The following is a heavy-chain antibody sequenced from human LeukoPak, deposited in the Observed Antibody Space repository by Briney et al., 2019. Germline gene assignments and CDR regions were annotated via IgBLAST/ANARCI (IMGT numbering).Heavy chain of an antibody. D-gene: IGHD2-2*01. J-gene: IGHJ4*02. V-gene: IGHV4-39*01. Sequence: SETLSLTCTVSGGSISSSSYYWGWIRQPPGKGLEWIGSIYYSGSTYYNPSLKSRVTISVDTSKNQFSLKLSSVTAADTAVYYCARFQLPRGYDYWGQGTLVTVSS. CDR3: ARFQLPRGYDY. CDR1: GGSISSSSYY. CDR2: IYYSGST.